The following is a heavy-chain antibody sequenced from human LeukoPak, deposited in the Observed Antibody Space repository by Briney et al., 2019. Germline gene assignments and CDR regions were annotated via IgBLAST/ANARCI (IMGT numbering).Heavy chain of an antibody. V-gene: IGHV4-59*01. CDR1: AGSITSYY. CDR3: ARCGVIGSGCSFDY. Sequence: PETLSLTSPVAAGSITSYYWSCIRQPPGKGLDWIGYIYYSGSTNYNPSPKSRAPISEDTPQNQSSLNLSAVTPTPPPVYTCARCGVIGSGCSFDYWGQGTLVTVSS. CDR2: IYYSGST. J-gene: IGHJ4*02. D-gene: IGHD6-19*01.